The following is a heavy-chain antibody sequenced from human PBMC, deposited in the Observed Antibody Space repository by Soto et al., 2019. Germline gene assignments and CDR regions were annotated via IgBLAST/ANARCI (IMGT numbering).Heavy chain of an antibody. CDR3: AVFGGRYYSQPDY. D-gene: IGHD1-26*01. Sequence: QVQLVQSGAEVKKPGASVKVSCKASGYSFTSYGISWVRQAPGQGLEWVGWISAYNGNTNYAQKLQGRVTMTTDTSTTTAYVSGGSGSSGDPAGYFCAVFGGRYYSQPDYWGQGTLGTVPP. CDR1: GYSFTSYG. CDR2: ISAYNGNT. V-gene: IGHV1-18*01. J-gene: IGHJ4*02.